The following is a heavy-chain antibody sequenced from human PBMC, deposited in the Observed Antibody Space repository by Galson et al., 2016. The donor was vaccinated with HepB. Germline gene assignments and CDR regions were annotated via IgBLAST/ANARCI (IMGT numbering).Heavy chain of an antibody. CDR1: GFSLSTRGLG. CDR3: AHTSERSIAVGGVNWFDP. J-gene: IGHJ5*02. D-gene: IGHD6-13*01. Sequence: PALVKPTQTLTLTCTFSGFSLSTRGLGVGWIRQPPGKALEWLALIYWDDNKRYSPSLKTRVTITKETSKNQVVLTMTNMDPVETATYFCAHTSERSIAVGGVNWFDPWGQGTLVTVSS. V-gene: IGHV2-5*02. CDR2: IYWDDNK.